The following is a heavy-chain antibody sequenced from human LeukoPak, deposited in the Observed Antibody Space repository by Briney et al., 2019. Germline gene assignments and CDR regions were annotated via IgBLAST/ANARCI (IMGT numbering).Heavy chain of an antibody. CDR2: IYSGGST. V-gene: IGHV4-4*07. CDR1: GASLNSYY. CDR3: AREGHYGDYEGY. Sequence: PSETLSLTCTVSGASLNSYYWSWIRQPAGKGLEWIGRIYSGGSTNYNPSLKSRVTLSVDTSKNQFSLRLSSLTVADTAVYYCAREGHYGDYEGYWGQGTLVTVSS. D-gene: IGHD4-17*01. J-gene: IGHJ4*02.